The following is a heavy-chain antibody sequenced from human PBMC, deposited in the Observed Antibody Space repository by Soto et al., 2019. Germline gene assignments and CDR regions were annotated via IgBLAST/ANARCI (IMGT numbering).Heavy chain of an antibody. Sequence: GASVKVSCKASGFTFTRPAVQWVRQARGQRLEWIGWIVVGSGNTNYAQKFQERVTITRDMSTSTAYMELSSLRSEDTAVYYCAAGFGVTTYGMEVWGQGTTVTVSS. CDR3: AAGFGVTTYGMEV. CDR2: IVVGSGNT. V-gene: IGHV1-58*01. J-gene: IGHJ6*02. D-gene: IGHD3-10*01. CDR1: GFTFTRPA.